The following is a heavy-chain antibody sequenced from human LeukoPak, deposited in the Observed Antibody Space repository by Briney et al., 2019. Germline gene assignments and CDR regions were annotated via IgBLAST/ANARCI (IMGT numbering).Heavy chain of an antibody. V-gene: IGHV4-61*02. Sequence: SETLSLTCRVSDDSIDSVSYYWHWIRQAAGKGLEWIGRIHSSGTSNSNPSLKSRVTMSVDTSKKEFSLKVDSVTAADTATYFCARDGGLAIKGHAALHIWGPGTTVIVSS. CDR1: DDSIDSVSYY. D-gene: IGHD3-16*01. CDR2: IHSSGTS. J-gene: IGHJ3*02. CDR3: ARDGGLAIKGHAALHI.